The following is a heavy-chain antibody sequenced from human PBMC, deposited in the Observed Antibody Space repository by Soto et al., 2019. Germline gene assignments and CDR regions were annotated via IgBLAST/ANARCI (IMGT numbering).Heavy chain of an antibody. CDR1: GFTFSSYA. J-gene: IGHJ6*02. Sequence: GGSLRLSCAASGFTFSSYAMSWVRQAPGKGLEWVSAISGSGGSTYYADSVKGRFTISRDNAKNSLYLQMNSLRADDTAVYYCARDGHSSVYGMDVWGQGTTVTVSS. V-gene: IGHV3-23*01. CDR3: ARDGHSSVYGMDV. D-gene: IGHD6-13*01. CDR2: ISGSGGST.